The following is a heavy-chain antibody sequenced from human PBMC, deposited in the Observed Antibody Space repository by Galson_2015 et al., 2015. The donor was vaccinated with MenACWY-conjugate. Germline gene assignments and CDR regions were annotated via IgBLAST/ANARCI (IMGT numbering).Heavy chain of an antibody. CDR1: GFIFSSYA. CDR3: AKTYCSRTNCREPNWYFDL. CDR2: MSGSGGSR. Sequence: SLRLSCAASGFIFSSYAVSWVRQAPGKGLEWVSAMSGSGGSRNYADSVKGRFTISRDNSKNTLYLQMNSLRAEDTAVYYCAKTYCSRTNCREPNWYFDLWGRGTLVTVSS. D-gene: IGHD2-2*01. V-gene: IGHV3-23*01. J-gene: IGHJ2*01.